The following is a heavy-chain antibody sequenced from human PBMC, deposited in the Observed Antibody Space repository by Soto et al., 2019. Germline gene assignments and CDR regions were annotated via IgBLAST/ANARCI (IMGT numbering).Heavy chain of an antibody. CDR3: ASGRYCSGGSCYW. J-gene: IGHJ4*02. D-gene: IGHD2-15*01. V-gene: IGHV3-7*01. Sequence: LRLSCAASGFTFRSYWMSWVRQVPGKGLEWVANIKQDGSEKYYVDSVKGRFTISRDNAKNSLYLQMNSLRAEDTAVYYCASGRYCSGGSCYWWGQGTLVTVSS. CDR2: IKQDGSEK. CDR1: GFTFRSYW.